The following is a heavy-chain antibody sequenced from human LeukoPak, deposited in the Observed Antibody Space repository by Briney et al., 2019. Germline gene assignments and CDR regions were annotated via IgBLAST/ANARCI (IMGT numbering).Heavy chain of an antibody. CDR3: ARVRGGYDYGCGPMDV. CDR2: ISSTSGYI. J-gene: IGHJ6*03. Sequence: GGSLRLSCAASGFAFNTYTMTWVGQAPGRGLEWVSFISSTSGYIYYADSVKGRSTISRGNAENSLYLQMNSLRAEDTAVYYCARVRGGYDYGCGPMDVWGKGTTVTVSS. V-gene: IGHV3-21*01. D-gene: IGHD5-12*01. CDR1: GFAFNTYT.